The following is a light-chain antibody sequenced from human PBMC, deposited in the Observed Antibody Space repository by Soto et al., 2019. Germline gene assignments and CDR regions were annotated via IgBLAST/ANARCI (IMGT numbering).Light chain of an antibody. CDR2: KAS. Sequence: DIQVTQSPSTLSASVGDRVTSTCGASQSIGTWLAWYQQKPGKAPKLLIYKASTLKSGVPSRFSGSGSGTEFTLTISSLQPDDFATYYCQHYNSYSEAFGQGTKVDI. J-gene: IGKJ1*01. V-gene: IGKV1-5*03. CDR1: QSIGTW. CDR3: QHYNSYSEA.